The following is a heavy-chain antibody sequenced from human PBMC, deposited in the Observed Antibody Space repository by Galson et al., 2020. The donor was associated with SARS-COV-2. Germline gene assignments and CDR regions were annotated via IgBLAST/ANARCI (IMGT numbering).Heavy chain of an antibody. D-gene: IGHD2-15*01. CDR2: IYPDDSDT. V-gene: IGHV5-51*01. CDR3: ARHRGRFYDDIVVVVGEVEY. J-gene: IGHJ4*02. Sequence: GESLKISRKGSGYIFSNYWIGWVRQMPGKGLEWMGIIYPDDSDTTYSPSFEGQVTISVDKSINTAYLQWSSLKASDTAMYYCARHRGRFYDDIVVVVGEVEYWGQGTLVTVSS. CDR1: GYIFSNYW.